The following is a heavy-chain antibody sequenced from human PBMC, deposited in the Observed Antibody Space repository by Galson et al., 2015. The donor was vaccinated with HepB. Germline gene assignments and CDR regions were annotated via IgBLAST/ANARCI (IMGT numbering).Heavy chain of an antibody. CDR1: GYTFTSYG. CDR3: AREEDVYYDSMNGYSYFDY. CDR2: ISAYNGDT. V-gene: IGHV1-18*01. J-gene: IGHJ4*02. Sequence: SVKVSCKASGYTFTSYGISWVRQAPGQGLEWMGWISAYNGDTNYAQKFQGRVTMTTETSTSTAYMELRSLRSDDTAVYYCAREEDVYYDSMNGYSYFDYWGQGTLVTVSS. D-gene: IGHD3-22*01.